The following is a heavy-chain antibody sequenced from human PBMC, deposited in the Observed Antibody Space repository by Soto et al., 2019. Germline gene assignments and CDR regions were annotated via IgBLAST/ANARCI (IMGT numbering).Heavy chain of an antibody. CDR3: ASGHTSSWYYSGY. J-gene: IGHJ4*02. CDR2: LSYDGSKI. D-gene: IGHD6-13*01. V-gene: IGHV3-30-3*01. CDR1: GLTFSIYA. Sequence: QVQLVESGGGVVQPRTSLRLSCAVSGLTFSIYAMHWVRQAPGKGLEWVAVLSYDGSKIYYADSVKGRFTISRDNSKNTLYLPRNSLRAEDTAVYYCASGHTSSWYYSGYWGQGTLVTVSS.